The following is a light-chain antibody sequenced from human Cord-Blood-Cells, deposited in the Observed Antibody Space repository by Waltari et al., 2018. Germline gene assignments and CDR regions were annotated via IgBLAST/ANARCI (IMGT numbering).Light chain of an antibody. CDR2: ASS. V-gene: IGKV1-27*01. CDR3: QKYNSAPPWT. J-gene: IGKJ1*01. Sequence: DIQMTQSPSSLSASVGDRVTITCRASQGISNYLAGYQQKSGKVPKLLIYASSTLQSGVPPLFSGSGSGTDFTLTISSLQPEDVATYYCQKYNSAPPWTFGQGTKVELK. CDR1: QGISNY.